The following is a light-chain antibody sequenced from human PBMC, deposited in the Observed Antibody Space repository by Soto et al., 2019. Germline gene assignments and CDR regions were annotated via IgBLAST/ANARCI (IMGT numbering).Light chain of an antibody. J-gene: IGKJ1*01. Sequence: EIVLAQSPATLSFSPGERATLSCRASQSVSSYLAWYQQKPGQAPRLLIYDASNRATGIPARFSGSGSGTDFTLTISSLEPEDFAVYYCQQRSNWSWTFGQGTKVDIK. CDR3: QQRSNWSWT. CDR2: DAS. CDR1: QSVSSY. V-gene: IGKV3-11*01.